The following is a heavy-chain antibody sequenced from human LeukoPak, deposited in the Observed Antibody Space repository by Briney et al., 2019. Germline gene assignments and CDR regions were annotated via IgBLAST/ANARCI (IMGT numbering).Heavy chain of an antibody. CDR1: GFTFSSYA. D-gene: IGHD5-24*01. V-gene: IGHV3-23*01. Sequence: GGSLRLSCAASGFTFSSYAMSWVRQAPGKGLEWVSAISGSGGSTYYADSVKGRFTISRDNSKNTLYLQMNSLRGDDTAVYYCAKAAEVATISTAFDFWGQGTLVTVSS. CDR2: ISGSGGST. J-gene: IGHJ4*02. CDR3: AKAAEVATISTAFDF.